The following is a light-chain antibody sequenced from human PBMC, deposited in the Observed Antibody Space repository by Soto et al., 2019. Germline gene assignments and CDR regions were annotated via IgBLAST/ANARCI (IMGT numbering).Light chain of an antibody. V-gene: IGLV1-47*01. Sequence: QSVLTQPPSASGTPGQRVTISCSGSSSNIGSNYVYWYQQLPGTAPKLLIYRNNQRPSGVPDRFSGSKSGTSASLANSWRRFGGGADYYCAAWDDSLSGPVFGGGTKLTVL. CDR2: RNN. CDR3: AAWDDSLSGPV. CDR1: SSNIGSNY. J-gene: IGLJ3*02.